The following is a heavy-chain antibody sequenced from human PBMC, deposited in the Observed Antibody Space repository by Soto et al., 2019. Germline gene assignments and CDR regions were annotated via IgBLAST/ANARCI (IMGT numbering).Heavy chain of an antibody. CDR3: AAYYYDRKFIDYGMDV. CDR2: IYYSGST. Sequence: SETLSLTCTVSGGSVSSGSYYWSWIRQPPGKGLEWIGYIYYSGSTNYNPSLKSRVTISVDTSKNQFSLKLSSVTTADTAMYYCAAYYYDRKFIDYGMDVWGQGTTVTVSS. V-gene: IGHV4-61*01. J-gene: IGHJ6*02. D-gene: IGHD3-22*01. CDR1: GGSVSSGSYY.